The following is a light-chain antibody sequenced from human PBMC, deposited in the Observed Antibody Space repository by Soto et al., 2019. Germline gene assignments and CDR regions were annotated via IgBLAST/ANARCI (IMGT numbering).Light chain of an antibody. V-gene: IGLV2-14*01. Sequence: QSVLTQHASVSGSPGQSFTISCTGTSSDVGGYNYVSWYQQHPGKAPKLMIYDVSNRPSGVSNRFSGSKSGNTASLTISGLQAEDEADYYCSSYTSSSTPWVFGGGTKVTVL. CDR3: SSYTSSSTPWV. CDR1: SSDVGGYNY. CDR2: DVS. J-gene: IGLJ3*02.